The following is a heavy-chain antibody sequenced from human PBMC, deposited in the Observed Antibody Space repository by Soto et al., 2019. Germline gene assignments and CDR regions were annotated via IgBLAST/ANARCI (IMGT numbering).Heavy chain of an antibody. V-gene: IGHV3-7*03. D-gene: IGHD5-12*01. CDR2: IKGDGSEQ. J-gene: IGHJ4*02. CDR3: ASHGDICSGSDCYRYFNY. CDR1: EFTFSNYW. Sequence: GSLSRAGLASEFTFSNYWMNLVLQAPGKGLEWVANIKGDGSEQHYVDSVKGRFTISRDNAKSSLYLQMNTLKAEDTAIYYCASHGDICSGSDCYRYFNYWGQGTLVTVSS.